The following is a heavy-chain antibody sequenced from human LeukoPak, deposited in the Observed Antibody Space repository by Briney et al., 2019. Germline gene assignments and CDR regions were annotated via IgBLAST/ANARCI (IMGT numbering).Heavy chain of an antibody. D-gene: IGHD4-11*01. CDR1: GFTVSSNY. Sequence: GGSLRLSCAASGFTVSSNYMSWVRQAPGKGLEWVSVIYSGGSTYYADSVKGRFTISRDNSKNTLYLHMNSLRPEDTAVYYCAKVGLTVTTILDYFDYWGQGALVTVSS. V-gene: IGHV3-66*02. J-gene: IGHJ4*02. CDR3: AKVGLTVTTILDYFDY. CDR2: IYSGGST.